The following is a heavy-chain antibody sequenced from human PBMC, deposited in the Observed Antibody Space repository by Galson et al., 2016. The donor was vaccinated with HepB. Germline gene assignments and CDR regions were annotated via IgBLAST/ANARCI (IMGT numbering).Heavy chain of an antibody. V-gene: IGHV5-51*01. J-gene: IGHJ4*02. Sequence: QSGAEVKKPGESLKISCKDSGYSFTSYWIGWVRQMPGKGLEWMGIIYPGDSDTRCSPSFQGQVTISADKSISTAYLQWSSLKASATAMYYCARLPRGVVVVASYFDYWGQGTLVTVSS. D-gene: IGHD2-15*01. CDR3: ARLPRGVVVVASYFDY. CDR1: GYSFTSYW. CDR2: IYPGDSDT.